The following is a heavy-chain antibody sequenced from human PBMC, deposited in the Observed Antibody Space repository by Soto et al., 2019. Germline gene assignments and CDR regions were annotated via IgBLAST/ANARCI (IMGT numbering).Heavy chain of an antibody. CDR1: GFTFSGYG. V-gene: IGHV3-30*02. CDR2: IRYDGSNI. Sequence: QVQLVESGGGVVQPGRSLRLSCVASGFTFSGYGMHWVRQAPGKGLEWVAIIRYDGSNIYYADSVRGRFAISRDNSKXXXXXXXXXXXXXXXXXXXXXXXXXXXXXXXXXXDYWGQGALVTVSS. J-gene: IGHJ4*02. CDR3: XXXXXXXXXXXXXXDY.